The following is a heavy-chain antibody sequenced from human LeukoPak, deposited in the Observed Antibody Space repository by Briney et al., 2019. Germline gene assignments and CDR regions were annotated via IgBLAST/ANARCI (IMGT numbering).Heavy chain of an antibody. CDR3: ARADGTDY. CDR1: GGSFSGYY. CDR2: INHSGST. J-gene: IGHJ4*02. V-gene: IGHV4-34*01. Sequence: SETLSLTCAVYGGSFSGYYWSWIRQPPGKGLEWIGEINHSGSTNYNPSLKSRVTISVDTSKNQFSLKLSSVTAAGTAVYYCARADGTDYWGQGTLVTVSS.